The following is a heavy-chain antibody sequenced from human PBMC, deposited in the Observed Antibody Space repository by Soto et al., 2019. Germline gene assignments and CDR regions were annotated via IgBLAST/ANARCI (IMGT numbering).Heavy chain of an antibody. CDR2: IYWDDDK. Sequence: PAPTLGNPTQTGKLTYPGSGCFLSITGLYVGWIRQHPGKSLKWLALIYWDDDKRYYPSLKSRLNITKDNSKNQVVLTMTNMDPVETATYYCVQSRCCCDCLQSYSSHSYYGLDVWAHGKTVTVSS. V-gene: IGHV2-5*02. CDR1: GCFLSITGLY. J-gene: IGHJ6*02. CDR3: VQSRCCCDCLQSYSSHSYYGLDV. D-gene: IGHD2-21*01.